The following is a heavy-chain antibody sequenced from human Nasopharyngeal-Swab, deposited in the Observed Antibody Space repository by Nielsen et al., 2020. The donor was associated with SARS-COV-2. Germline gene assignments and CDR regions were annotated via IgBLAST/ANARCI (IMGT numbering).Heavy chain of an antibody. D-gene: IGHD3-3*01. CDR2: INPSGGST. J-gene: IGHJ3*02. V-gene: IGHV1-46*01. Sequence: WVRQAPGQGLEWVGIINPSGGSTSYAQKFQGRVTMTRDTSTSTVYMELSSLRSEDTAVYYCARDYDFWSGYYTGGAFDIWGQGTMVTVSS. CDR3: ARDYDFWSGYYTGGAFDI.